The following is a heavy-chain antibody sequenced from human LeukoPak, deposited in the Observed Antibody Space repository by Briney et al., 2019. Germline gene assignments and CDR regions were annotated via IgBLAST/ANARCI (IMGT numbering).Heavy chain of an antibody. V-gene: IGHV3-30-3*01. CDR2: ISYDGSNK. CDR3: ARDPSSGRLGELSFSYYFDY. D-gene: IGHD3-16*02. Sequence: GGSLRLSCAASGFTFTTYAIHWVRQAPGKGLEWVAVISYDGSNKYYADSVKSRFTISRDNSKNTLYLQMNSLRAEDTAVYYCARDPSSGRLGELSFSYYFDYWGQGTLVTVSS. CDR1: GFTFTTYA. J-gene: IGHJ4*02.